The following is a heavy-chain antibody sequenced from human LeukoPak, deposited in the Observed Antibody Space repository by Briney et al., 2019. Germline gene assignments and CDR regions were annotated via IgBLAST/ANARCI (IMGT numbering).Heavy chain of an antibody. CDR1: GGSISSSNYY. Sequence: SETLSLTCTVSGGSISSSNYYWGWIRQPPGKGLEWIVSISYSGSTYYNPSLKSRITIFVDTSKNQFSLKLSSVTAADTAVYYCASKQWVYYYMDVWGKGTTVTVSS. J-gene: IGHJ6*03. CDR3: ASKQWVYYYMDV. CDR2: ISYSGST. V-gene: IGHV4-39*01. D-gene: IGHD1-26*01.